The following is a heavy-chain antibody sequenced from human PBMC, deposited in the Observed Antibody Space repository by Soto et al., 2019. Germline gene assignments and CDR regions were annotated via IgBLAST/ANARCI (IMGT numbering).Heavy chain of an antibody. CDR3: AKDRGYSSRNDFDI. CDR1: GFTFSSYG. CDR2: ISYDGSNK. Sequence: PGGSLRLSCAASGFTFSSYGMHWVRQAPGKGLEWVAVISYDGSNKYYADSVKGRFTISRDNSKNTLYLQMNSLRAEDTAVYYCAKDRGYSSRNDFDIWGQGTMVT. V-gene: IGHV3-30*18. J-gene: IGHJ3*02. D-gene: IGHD6-13*01.